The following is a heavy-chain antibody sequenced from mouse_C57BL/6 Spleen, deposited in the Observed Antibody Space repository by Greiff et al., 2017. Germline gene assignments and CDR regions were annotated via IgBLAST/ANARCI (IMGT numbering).Heavy chain of an antibody. D-gene: IGHD1-1*01. CDR3: AGSFYYGPWFAY. CDR1: GFTFSSYA. CDR2: ISDGGSYT. V-gene: IGHV5-4*01. J-gene: IGHJ3*01. Sequence: EVQLVESGGGLVKPGGSLKLSCAASGFTFSSYAMAWVRQTPEKRLEWVATISDGGSYTYYTDKVKGRFTISRDNAKNTPYLQMSHLKSEDTAMYYCAGSFYYGPWFAYWGQGTLVTVSA.